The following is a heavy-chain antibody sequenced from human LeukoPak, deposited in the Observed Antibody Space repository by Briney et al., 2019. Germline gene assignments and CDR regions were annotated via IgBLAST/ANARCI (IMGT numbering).Heavy chain of an antibody. CDR3: ARDYTLRAFDI. CDR2: IYYSGST. J-gene: IGHJ3*02. CDR1: GGSISSYY. V-gene: IGHV4-59*01. Sequence: KPSATLSLTCTVSGGSISSYYWSWIRQPPGKGLEWIGYIYYSGSTNYNPSLKSRVTISVDTSKNQFSLRLSSVTAADTAVYYCARDYTLRAFDIWGQGTMVTVSS. D-gene: IGHD2/OR15-2a*01.